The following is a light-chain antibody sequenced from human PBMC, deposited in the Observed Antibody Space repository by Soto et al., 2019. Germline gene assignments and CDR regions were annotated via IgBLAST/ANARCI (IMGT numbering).Light chain of an antibody. CDR3: QQANSFPFT. J-gene: IGKJ4*01. CDR2: AAS. CDR1: QGISSW. Sequence: DIQMTQSPSSVSASVGDRVTITCRASQGISSWLGWYQQKPGKAPKLLIYAASSLQSGVPSRFSGSGSGTDFTIPSSSLQPEDFATYECQQANSFPFTFGGGTKVEIK. V-gene: IGKV1D-12*01.